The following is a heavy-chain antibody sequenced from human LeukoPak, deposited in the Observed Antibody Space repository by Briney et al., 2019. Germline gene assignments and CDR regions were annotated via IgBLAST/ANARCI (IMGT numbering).Heavy chain of an antibody. D-gene: IGHD3-16*01. V-gene: IGHV3-21*01. CDR2: ISSSSSYI. CDR1: GFSFSCCG. J-gene: IGHJ3*02. Sequence: PGGSLRLSCAASGFSFSCCGMNWVRQAPGKGLEWVSSISSSSSYIYYADSVKGRFTISRDNAKNSLYLQMNSLRAEDTAVYYCARDEGGWGAFDIWGQGTMVTVSS. CDR3: ARDEGGWGAFDI.